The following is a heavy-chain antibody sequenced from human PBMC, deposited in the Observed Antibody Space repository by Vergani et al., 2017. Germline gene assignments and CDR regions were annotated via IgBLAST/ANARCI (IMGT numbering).Heavy chain of an antibody. Sequence: EVQLLESGGDLVQPGGSLRLSCAASGITFDNYAMSWVRQVPEKGLEWFSTINGRGGSADYVDSVKGRFTISSDNSKNTLFLQMTGLRAEDTAVYYCVRVYDFTNGYSQYYLDYWGQGTLVTVSS. CDR3: VRVYDFTNGYSQYYLDY. D-gene: IGHD3-3*01. J-gene: IGHJ4*02. CDR1: GITFDNYA. CDR2: INGRGGSA. V-gene: IGHV3-23*01.